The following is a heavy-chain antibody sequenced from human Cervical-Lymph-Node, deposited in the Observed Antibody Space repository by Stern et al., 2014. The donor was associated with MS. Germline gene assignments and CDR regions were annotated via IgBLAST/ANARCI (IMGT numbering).Heavy chain of an antibody. D-gene: IGHD6-13*01. Sequence: VQLVESGAEVKKPGASVKVSCKASGYTFTGYYIHWVRQAPGQGLEWMGWINPNSGGANYAQKFQGWVTMTRDTSISTSDMELSRLRSDDTAVYYCARGASSSYAMDVLGQGTTVTFSS. CDR3: ARGASSSYAMDV. CDR1: GYTFTGYY. J-gene: IGHJ6*02. V-gene: IGHV1-2*04. CDR2: INPNSGGA.